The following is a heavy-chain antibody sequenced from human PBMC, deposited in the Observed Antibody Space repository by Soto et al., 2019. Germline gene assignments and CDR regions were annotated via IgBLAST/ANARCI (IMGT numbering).Heavy chain of an antibody. D-gene: IGHD5-18*01. J-gene: IGHJ6*02. CDR1: GGSISSYY. V-gene: IGHV4-59*01. CDR3: ARVGYSYGGYYYYYGMDV. CDR2: IYYSGST. Sequence: SETLSLTYTVSGGSISSYYWSWIRQPPGKGLEWIGYIYYSGSTNYNPSLKSRVTISVDTSKNQFSLKLSSVTAADTAVYYCARVGYSYGGYYYYYGMDVWGQGTTVTVSS.